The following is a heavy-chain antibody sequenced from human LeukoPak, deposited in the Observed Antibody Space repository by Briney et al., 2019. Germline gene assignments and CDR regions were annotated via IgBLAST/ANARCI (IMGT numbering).Heavy chain of an antibody. Sequence: GGSLRLSCAASGFTFSYYGMHWVRQAPGKGLEWVALIRYDESKKFYGDSVKGRFTISRDNSKNTLYLQMNSLRTEDTAVYYCAKSHLPNAYSGTYYCDYWGQGTLVTVSS. V-gene: IGHV3-30*02. D-gene: IGHD1-26*01. CDR3: AKSHLPNAYSGTYYCDY. J-gene: IGHJ4*02. CDR2: IRYDESKK. CDR1: GFTFSYYG.